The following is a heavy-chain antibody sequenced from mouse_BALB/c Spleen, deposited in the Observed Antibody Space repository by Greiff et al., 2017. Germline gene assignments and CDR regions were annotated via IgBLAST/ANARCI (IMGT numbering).Heavy chain of an antibody. J-gene: IGHJ4*01. Sequence: EVKLVESGPGLVKPSQSLSLTCTVTGYSITSDYAWNWIRQFPGNKLEWMGYISYSGSTSYNPSLKSRISITRDTSKNQFFLQLNSVTTEDTATYYCARNYYRYDGYAMDYWGQGTSVTVSS. CDR3: ARNYYRYDGYAMDY. D-gene: IGHD2-14*01. V-gene: IGHV3-2*02. CDR1: GYSITSDYA. CDR2: ISYSGST.